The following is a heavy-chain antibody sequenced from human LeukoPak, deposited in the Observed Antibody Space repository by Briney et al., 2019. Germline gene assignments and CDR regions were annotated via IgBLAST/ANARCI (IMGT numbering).Heavy chain of an antibody. CDR3: AKDTASGSYFDY. CDR2: ISGSGGST. Sequence: PGGSLRLSCAASGFTFSSYWMSWVRQVPGKGLEWVSAISGSGGSTYYADSVKGRFTISRDNSKNTLYLQMNSLRAEDTAVYYCAKDTASGSYFDYWGQGTLVTVSS. J-gene: IGHJ4*02. CDR1: GFTFSSYW. V-gene: IGHV3-23*01. D-gene: IGHD1-26*01.